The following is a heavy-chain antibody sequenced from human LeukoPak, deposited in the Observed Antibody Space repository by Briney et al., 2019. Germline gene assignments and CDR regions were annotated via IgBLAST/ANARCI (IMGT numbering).Heavy chain of an antibody. CDR3: ARHGGYHSPIDY. D-gene: IGHD3-22*01. Sequence: SSETLSLTCTVSDYSISSTYCWGWIRQPPGTGLEWIGTICHSGSTYYNASLKSPVSISVDTTKNQFSLKLSSVTAADTSVYYCARHGGYHSPIDYWGQGTLVTVSS. V-gene: IGHV4-38-2*02. CDR1: DYSISSTYC. J-gene: IGHJ4*02. CDR2: ICHSGST.